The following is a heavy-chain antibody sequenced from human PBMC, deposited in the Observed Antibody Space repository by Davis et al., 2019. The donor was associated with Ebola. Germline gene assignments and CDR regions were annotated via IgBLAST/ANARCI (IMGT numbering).Heavy chain of an antibody. CDR2: IHHSGKT. CDR1: GVSISGNNW. D-gene: IGHD1-26*01. J-gene: IGHJ5*02. Sequence: SETLSLTCAVSGVSISGNNWWSWVRQSPGKGLEWIGEIHHSGKTTYNPSLKSRVTISVDTSKNQFSLKLSSVTAADTAVYYCARRGSSPWFDPWGQGTLVTVSS. V-gene: IGHV4-4*02. CDR3: ARRGSSPWFDP.